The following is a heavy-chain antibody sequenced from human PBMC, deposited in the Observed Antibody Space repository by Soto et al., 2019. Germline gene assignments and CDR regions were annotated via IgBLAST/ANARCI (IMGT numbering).Heavy chain of an antibody. CDR3: ARDLKYYDILNGYPS. Sequence: GGSLRLSCSASGFTFSDYYMSWIRQAPGKGLEWVSYISSSGSTIYYADSVKGRFTISRDNAKNSLYLQMNSLRAEDTAVYYCARDLKYYDILNGYPSWGQGTLLTVSS. CDR2: ISSSGSTI. D-gene: IGHD3-9*01. CDR1: GFTFSDYY. J-gene: IGHJ5*02. V-gene: IGHV3-11*01.